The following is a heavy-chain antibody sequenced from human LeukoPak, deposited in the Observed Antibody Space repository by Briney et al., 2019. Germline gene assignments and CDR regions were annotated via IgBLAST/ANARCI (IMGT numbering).Heavy chain of an antibody. CDR1: GFTFSSYW. V-gene: IGHV3-74*01. Sequence: PGRSLRLSCAASGFTFSSYWMHWVRQAPGKGLVWVSRINTDGSRTSYADSVKGRFTISRDSAKNTLYLQMNSLRADDTAVYYCARPPTVVTPAGFDYWGQGTLVTVSS. D-gene: IGHD4-23*01. CDR2: INTDGSRT. CDR3: ARPPTVVTPAGFDY. J-gene: IGHJ4*02.